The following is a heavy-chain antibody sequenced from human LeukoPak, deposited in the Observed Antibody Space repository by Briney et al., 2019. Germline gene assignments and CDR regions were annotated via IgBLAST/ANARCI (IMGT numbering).Heavy chain of an antibody. J-gene: IGHJ4*02. CDR2: IYSGGST. V-gene: IGHV3-66*01. Sequence: GGSLRLSCAASGFTFSDFYMSWVRQAPGKGLEWVSVIYSGGSTYYADSVKGRFTISRDNSKNTLYLQMNSLRAEDTAVYYCARDVVHGYYFDYWGQGTLVTVSS. D-gene: IGHD2-15*01. CDR3: ARDVVHGYYFDY. CDR1: GFTFSDFY.